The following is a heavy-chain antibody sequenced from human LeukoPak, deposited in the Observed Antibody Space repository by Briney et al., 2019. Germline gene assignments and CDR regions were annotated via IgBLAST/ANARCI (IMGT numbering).Heavy chain of an antibody. J-gene: IGHJ3*02. CDR3: ASRYYYDSSEDI. CDR2: IIPIFGTA. CDR1: GYTFTSYD. Sequence: GASVKVSCKASGYTFTSYDINWVRQATGQGLEWMGRIIPIFGTANYAQKFQGRVTITTDESTSTAYMELSSLRSEDTAVYYCASRYYYDSSEDIWGQGTMVTVSS. V-gene: IGHV1-69*05. D-gene: IGHD3-22*01.